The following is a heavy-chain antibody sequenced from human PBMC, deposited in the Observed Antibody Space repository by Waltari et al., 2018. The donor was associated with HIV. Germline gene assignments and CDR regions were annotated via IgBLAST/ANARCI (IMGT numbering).Heavy chain of an antibody. D-gene: IGHD3-16*01. CDR3: ARDGGRSRAFDS. V-gene: IGHV7-4-1*02. J-gene: IGHJ4*02. Sequence: QVQLFQSESELKKPGASVKVSCKDSGYTFTSNSINWVRQAPGQGLEWMGWINTNTGSPMYAQGFTGRFVFSLDTSVSTAFLQISALKADDTAVYFCARDGGRSRAFDSWGQGTLVTVSS. CDR2: INTNTGSP. CDR1: GYTFTSNS.